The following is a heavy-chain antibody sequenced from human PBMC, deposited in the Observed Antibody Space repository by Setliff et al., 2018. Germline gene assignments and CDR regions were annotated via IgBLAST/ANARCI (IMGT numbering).Heavy chain of an antibody. D-gene: IGHD1-1*01. V-gene: IGHV4-39*07. CDR3: ARDMGQPYYFES. CDR1: GGSISSCSHY. CDR2: IYYTGST. J-gene: IGHJ4*02. Sequence: SETLSLTCTVSGGSISSCSHYWGWIRQPPGKGLEWIGSIYYTGSTYYNPSLKSRVTMSVDTSKRQFSLKLGSATAADTAVYYCARDMGQPYYFESWGLGTLVTVS.